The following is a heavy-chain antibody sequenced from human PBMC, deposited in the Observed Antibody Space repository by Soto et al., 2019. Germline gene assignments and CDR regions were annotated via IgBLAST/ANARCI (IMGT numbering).Heavy chain of an antibody. CDR1: GFTFDDYA. Sequence: PGGSLRLSCAASGFTFDDYAMHWVRQAPGKGLEWVSGISWNSGSIGYADSVKGRFTISRDNAKNSLYLQMNSLRAEDTALYYCAKASIRLGELSLLGGFDYWGQGTLVTVS. J-gene: IGHJ4*02. CDR2: ISWNSGSI. CDR3: AKASIRLGELSLLGGFDY. V-gene: IGHV3-9*01. D-gene: IGHD3-16*02.